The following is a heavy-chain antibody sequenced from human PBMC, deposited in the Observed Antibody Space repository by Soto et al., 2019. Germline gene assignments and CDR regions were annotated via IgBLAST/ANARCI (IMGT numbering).Heavy chain of an antibody. J-gene: IGHJ6*02. CDR1: GFTFSRYS. D-gene: IGHD2-15*01. CDR2: ISSSSSYI. Sequence: GGSLRLSCAASGFTFSRYSMNWVRQAPGKGLEWVSSISSSSSYIYYADSVRGRFTISRDNAKNSLYLQMNSLRAEDTAVYYCARIPPAVGGMHVWGQGTSVTVSS. V-gene: IGHV3-21*01. CDR3: ARIPPAVGGMHV.